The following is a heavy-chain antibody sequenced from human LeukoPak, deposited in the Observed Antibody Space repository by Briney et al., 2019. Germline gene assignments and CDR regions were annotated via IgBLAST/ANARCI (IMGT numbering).Heavy chain of an antibody. CDR1: GFTFSNHY. CDR3: ARTMYDGSGSYYKTSYYYYGMDV. CDR2: ISGSGSTI. J-gene: IGHJ6*02. D-gene: IGHD3-10*01. Sequence: GGSLRLSCAASGFTFSNHYMSWIRQAPGKGLEWVSYISGSGSTIYYADSVKDRFTISRDNAKNSLYLQMNSLRAEDTAVYYCARTMYDGSGSYYKTSYYYYGMDVWGQGTTVTVSS. V-gene: IGHV3-11*01.